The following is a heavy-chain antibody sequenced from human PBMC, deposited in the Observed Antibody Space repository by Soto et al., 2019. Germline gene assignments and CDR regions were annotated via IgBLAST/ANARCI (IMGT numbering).Heavy chain of an antibody. V-gene: IGHV1-69*06. CDR2: FIPIFGTA. D-gene: IGHD2-15*01. CDR3: AIKIVVVVAATPGNNPYYYYGMDV. J-gene: IGHJ6*02. CDR1: GGTFSSYA. Sequence: ASVKVSCKASGGTFSSYAISWVRRAPGQGLEWMGGFIPIFGTANYAQKFQGRVTITADKSTSTAYMELSSLRSEDTAVYYCAIKIVVVVAATPGNNPYYYYGMDVWGQGTRVTFSS.